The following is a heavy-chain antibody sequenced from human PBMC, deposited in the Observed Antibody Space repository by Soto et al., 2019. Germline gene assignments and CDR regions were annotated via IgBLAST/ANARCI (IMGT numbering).Heavy chain of an antibody. CDR2: ISGSGGST. J-gene: IGHJ4*02. CDR1: GFTFSSYA. CDR3: ATASYRSSQLLNDY. Sequence: EVQLLESGGGLVQPGGSLRLSCAASGFTFSSYAMSWVRQAPGKGLEWVSAISGSGGSTYYADSVKGRFTISRDNSMNMLYLQMNNLRTDDTALGLCATASYRSSQLLNDYWGQGTLVTVSS. V-gene: IGHV3-23*01. D-gene: IGHD2-2*01.